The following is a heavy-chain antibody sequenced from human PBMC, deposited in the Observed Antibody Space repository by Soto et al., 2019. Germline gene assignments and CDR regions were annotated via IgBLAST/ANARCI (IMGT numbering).Heavy chain of an antibody. CDR2: IYGTGRSGSS. V-gene: IGHV4-61*01. D-gene: IGHD3-10*01. J-gene: IGHJ6*02. Sequence: LSLTCTVSGGSVSSGSYYWSWIRQPPGKGLEWIGRIYGTGRSGSSNYNPSLKGRVTMSVDTSKNQISLKLTSVTAADTAVYFCARDRLYYYDSGSYGMDVWGQGTTVTVSS. CDR1: GGSVSSGSYY. CDR3: ARDRLYYYDSGSYGMDV.